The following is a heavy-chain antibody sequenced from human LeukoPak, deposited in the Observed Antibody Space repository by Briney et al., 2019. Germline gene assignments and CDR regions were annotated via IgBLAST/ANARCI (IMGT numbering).Heavy chain of an antibody. CDR2: ISSSSSYL. D-gene: IGHD1-26*01. J-gene: IGHJ5*02. V-gene: IGHV3-21*01. Sequence: PGGSLRLSCAASGLTFNSHSMNWVRQAPGKGLEWVSGISSSSSYLYYADSVKGRFTVSRDNAKNSLYLQMNSLRAEDTAVYYCARAYSGSYNWFDPWGQGTLVTVSS. CDR3: ARAYSGSYNWFDP. CDR1: GLTFNSHS.